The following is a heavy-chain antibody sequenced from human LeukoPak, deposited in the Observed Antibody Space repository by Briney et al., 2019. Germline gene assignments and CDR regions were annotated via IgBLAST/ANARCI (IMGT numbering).Heavy chain of an antibody. CDR3: ARGSEWELLDY. CDR1: XFTFSSXW. V-gene: IGHV3-74*01. J-gene: IGHJ4*02. D-gene: IGHD1-26*01. Sequence: PGGSLXXXXXXXXFTFSSXWXHWVRQAPGKGXVSVSRINSDESSTIYADSVKGRFTISRDKDKNTLYVQMNSLRAEDTAVYYCARGSEWELLDYWGQGTLVTVSS. CDR2: INSDESST.